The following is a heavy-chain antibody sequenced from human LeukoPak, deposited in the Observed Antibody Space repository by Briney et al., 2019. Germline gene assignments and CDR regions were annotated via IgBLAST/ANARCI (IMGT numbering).Heavy chain of an antibody. J-gene: IGHJ4*02. Sequence: GGSLRLSCAASGFTFSSYSMNWVRQAPGKGLEWVSIIYSDGSTYYADSVKGRFTISRDTSKSTLFLQMNSLRADDTAVYYCARIYSGSHYSWGQGTLVTISS. CDR3: ARIYSGSHYS. D-gene: IGHD1-26*01. V-gene: IGHV3-53*01. CDR2: IYSDGST. CDR1: GFTFSSYS.